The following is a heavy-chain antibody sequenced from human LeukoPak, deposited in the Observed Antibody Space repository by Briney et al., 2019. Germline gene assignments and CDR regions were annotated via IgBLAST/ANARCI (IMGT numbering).Heavy chain of an antibody. CDR2: ISGSGGST. V-gene: IGHV3-23*01. D-gene: IGHD2-2*01. CDR1: GFTFSSYA. J-gene: IGHJ4*02. CDR3: ATSNIVVVPAAIEDY. Sequence: GGSLRLSCAASGFTFSSYAMSGVRQAPGKGLEWVSAISGSGGSTYYADSVKGRFTISRDNSKNTLYLQMNSLRAEDTAVYYCATSNIVVVPAAIEDYWGQGTLVTVSS.